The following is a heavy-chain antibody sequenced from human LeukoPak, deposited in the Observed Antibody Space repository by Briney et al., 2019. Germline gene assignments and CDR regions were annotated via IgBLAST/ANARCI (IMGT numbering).Heavy chain of an antibody. CDR2: FNPIFGSA. CDR3: ATSSGGGDTDAFDI. V-gene: IGHV1-69*05. J-gene: IGHJ3*02. D-gene: IGHD2-15*01. CDR1: GDSFGTYG. Sequence: GASVKVSCKASGDSFGTYGITWVRQAPGEGLEWMGGFNPIFGSAQYAQKFQGRVTITMDVSARTVYMELSSLRSEDTAVYYCATSSGGGDTDAFDIWGQGTMVTVSS.